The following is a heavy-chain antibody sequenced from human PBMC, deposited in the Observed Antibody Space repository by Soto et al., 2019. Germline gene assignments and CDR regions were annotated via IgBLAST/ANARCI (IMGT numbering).Heavy chain of an antibody. Sequence: PEGSLRLSCAASGFTFDDYAMHWVRQAPGKGLEWVSGISWNSGSIGYADSVKGRFTISRDNAKNSLYLQMNSLRAEDTALYYCAKGSSGWYDWFDPWGQGTLVTVSS. J-gene: IGHJ5*02. D-gene: IGHD6-19*01. CDR3: AKGSSGWYDWFDP. CDR1: GFTFDDYA. V-gene: IGHV3-9*01. CDR2: ISWNSGSI.